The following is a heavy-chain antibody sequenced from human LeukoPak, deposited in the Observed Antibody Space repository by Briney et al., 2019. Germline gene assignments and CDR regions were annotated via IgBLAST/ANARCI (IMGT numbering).Heavy chain of an antibody. J-gene: IGHJ5*02. V-gene: IGHV3-30*02. D-gene: IGHD4-23*01. Sequence: SGGSLRLSCAASGFTFSSYGMHWVRQAPGKGLEWVAFIRYDGSNKYYTDSVKGRFTISRDNSKNTLYLQMNSLRAEDTAVFYCARGTTVVWKPPFDPWGQGTLVTVSS. CDR1: GFTFSSYG. CDR3: ARGTTVVWKPPFDP. CDR2: IRYDGSNK.